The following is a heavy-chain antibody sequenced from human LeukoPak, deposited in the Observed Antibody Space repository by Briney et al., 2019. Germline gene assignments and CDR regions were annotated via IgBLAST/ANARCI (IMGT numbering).Heavy chain of an antibody. CDR2: IIPIFGTA. CDR1: GGTFSSYA. D-gene: IGHD2-21*02. CDR3: ARDHVVTPTDAFDI. V-gene: IGHV1-69*05. Sequence: SVKLSCKASGGTFSSYAISWVRQAPGQGLEWMGGIIPIFGTANYAQKFQGRVTITTDESTSTAYMELGQLRSGTTAVYDCARDHVVTPTDAFDIWGKGTMVTVSS. J-gene: IGHJ3*02.